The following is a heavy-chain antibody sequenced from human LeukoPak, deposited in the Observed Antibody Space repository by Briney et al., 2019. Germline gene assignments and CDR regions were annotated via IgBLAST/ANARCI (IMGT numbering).Heavy chain of an antibody. J-gene: IGHJ4*02. CDR1: GGSFSGYY. V-gene: IGHV4-34*01. CDR3: ARADRGGSYSLDY. CDR2: INHSGST. Sequence: SETLSLTCAVYGGSFSGYYWSWIRQPPGKGLEWIGEINHSGSTNYNPSLKSRVTISVDTSKNQFSLKLSSVTAADTAVYYCARADRGGSYSLDYWGQGTLVTVSS. D-gene: IGHD1-26*01.